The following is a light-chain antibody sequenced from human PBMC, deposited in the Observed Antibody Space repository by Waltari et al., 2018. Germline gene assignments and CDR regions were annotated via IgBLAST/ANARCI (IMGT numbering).Light chain of an antibody. CDR3: QQYYDTPLS. J-gene: IGKJ4*01. Sequence: DIVMTQSPDSLAVSLGERATINCKSSQTIFYGSHNKNYLAGYQQKPRQPPRLLLYWASTRESGVPDRFSGSGSGTDFTLTISSLQAEDVAVYYCQQYYDTPLSFGGGTKVEIK. V-gene: IGKV4-1*01. CDR2: WAS. CDR1: QTIFYGSHNKNY.